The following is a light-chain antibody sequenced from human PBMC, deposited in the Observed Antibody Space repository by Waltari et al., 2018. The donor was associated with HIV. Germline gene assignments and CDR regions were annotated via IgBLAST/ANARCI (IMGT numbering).Light chain of an antibody. CDR1: SAYSHYK. CDR3: GADHGRGSNFV. V-gene: IGLV9-49*01. Sequence: QPVLTQPPSASASLGASVTLPCTLSSAYSHYKVDWFQQRPGKGPRFGMRVCTGGMGGPKREGIPDRFSGCGSGPKRYLIINKIQEEDESDYYCGADHGRGSNFVFGGGTKLTVL. CDR2: VCTGGMGG. J-gene: IGLJ2*01.